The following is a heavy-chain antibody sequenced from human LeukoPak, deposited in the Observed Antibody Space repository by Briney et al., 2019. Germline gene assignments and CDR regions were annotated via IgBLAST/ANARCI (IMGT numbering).Heavy chain of an antibody. J-gene: IGHJ4*02. CDR1: GVTFSSYA. CDR3: ARGHFDWLFPDY. V-gene: IGHV1-69*05. CDR2: IIPIFGTA. D-gene: IGHD3-9*01. Sequence: SVKVSCKASGVTFSSYAISWVRQAPGQGLEWMGRIIPIFGTANYAQKFQGRVTITTDESTSTAYMELSSLRSEDTAVYYCARGHFDWLFPDYWGQGTLVTVSS.